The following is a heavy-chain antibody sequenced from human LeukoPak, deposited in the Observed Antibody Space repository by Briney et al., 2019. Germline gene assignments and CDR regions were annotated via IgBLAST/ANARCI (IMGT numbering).Heavy chain of an antibody. CDR2: ISGSGGST. Sequence: GGSLRLSCAASGFTFSSYAMSWVRQAPGKGLEWVSAISGSGGSTYYADSVKGRFTISRDNSKNTLSLQMNSLRAEDTAVYYCAKGGYSSSWSDLFDYWGQGTLVTVSS. CDR1: GFTFSSYA. D-gene: IGHD6-13*01. J-gene: IGHJ4*02. V-gene: IGHV3-23*01. CDR3: AKGGYSSSWSDLFDY.